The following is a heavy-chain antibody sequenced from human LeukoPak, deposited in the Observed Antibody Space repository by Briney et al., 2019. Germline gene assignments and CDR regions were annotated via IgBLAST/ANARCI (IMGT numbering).Heavy chain of an antibody. Sequence: GGSLRLSCAASGFPFSSYAMYWVRQAPGEGLEWVADISYDGRNNYYADSVKGRLTIARDNSKNTLYLQMSSLRAEDTAVYYCVRSTGKFYYGADVWGQGTTVTVSS. V-gene: IGHV3-30*04. D-gene: IGHD4/OR15-4a*01. J-gene: IGHJ6*02. CDR1: GFPFSSYA. CDR2: ISYDGRNN. CDR3: VRSTGKFYYGADV.